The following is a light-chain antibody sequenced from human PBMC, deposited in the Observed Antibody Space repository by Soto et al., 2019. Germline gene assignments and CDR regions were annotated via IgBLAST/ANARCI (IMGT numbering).Light chain of an antibody. J-gene: IGKJ1*01. Sequence: ESVLAQSPATLSLSPGERATLSCRASQSLDSSLAWFQQKPGQAPRLLIYDVPYRASGIPARFSGSRSGTDFTLTISSLEPEDFAVYYCQMRTNWSWTFGQGTKVDIK. CDR1: QSLDSS. V-gene: IGKV3-11*01. CDR2: DVP. CDR3: QMRTNWSWT.